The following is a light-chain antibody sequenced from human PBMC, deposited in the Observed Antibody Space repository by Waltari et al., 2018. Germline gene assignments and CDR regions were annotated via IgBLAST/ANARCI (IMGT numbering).Light chain of an antibody. CDR1: QSVSSSY. CDR2: GAS. CDR3: QQYGSSPRGT. V-gene: IGKV3-20*01. J-gene: IGKJ1*01. Sequence: EIVLTQSPGTLSLSPGESATLSCRASQSVSSSYLAWYQQKPGQAPRLLIYGASSRATGIPDRFSDSGSGTDFTLTISRLEPEDFAVYYCQQYGSSPRGTFGQGTKVEIK.